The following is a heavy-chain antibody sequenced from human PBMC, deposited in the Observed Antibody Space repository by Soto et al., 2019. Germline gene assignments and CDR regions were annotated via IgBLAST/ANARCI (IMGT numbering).Heavy chain of an antibody. CDR3: ATRYDFWSGRRDGVGV. D-gene: IGHD3-3*01. Sequence: QGLLEESGPGLVRPSGTLSLTCSVSGASINGSNWWVWVREPPGKGLEWIGGMYHIASTTYNPSRKSRATISVDRSTNHLAQIVTSVTAEDKAVYYCATRYDFWSGRRDGVGVWGEGTTVTVSS. CDR2: MYHIAST. V-gene: IGHV4-4*02. CDR1: GASINGSNW. J-gene: IGHJ6*04.